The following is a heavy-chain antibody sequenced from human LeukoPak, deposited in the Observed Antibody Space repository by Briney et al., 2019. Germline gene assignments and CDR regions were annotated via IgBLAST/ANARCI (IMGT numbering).Heavy chain of an antibody. CDR1: GFTFSSYG. Sequence: GGSLRLSCAASGFTFSSYGMHWVRQAPGKGLEWVAFIRYDGSNKYYADSVKGRFAISRDNSKNTLYLQMNSLRAEDTAVYYCAKDRGSGSYSDYWGQGSLVTVSS. CDR2: IRYDGSNK. V-gene: IGHV3-30*02. D-gene: IGHD1-26*01. J-gene: IGHJ4*02. CDR3: AKDRGSGSYSDY.